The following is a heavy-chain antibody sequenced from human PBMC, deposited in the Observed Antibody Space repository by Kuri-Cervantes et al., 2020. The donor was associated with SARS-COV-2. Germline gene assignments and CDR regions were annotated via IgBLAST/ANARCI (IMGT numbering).Heavy chain of an antibody. D-gene: IGHD7-27*01. CDR2: IYYSGST. V-gene: IGHV4-38-2*01. Sequence: GSLRLSCAVSGYSISSGYYWGWIRQPPGKGLEWIGYIYYSGSTNYNPSLKSRVTISVDTSKNQFSLKLSSVTAADTAVYYCARLPRALGTLDYWGQGTLVTVSS. CDR1: GYSISSGYY. CDR3: ARLPRALGTLDY. J-gene: IGHJ4*02.